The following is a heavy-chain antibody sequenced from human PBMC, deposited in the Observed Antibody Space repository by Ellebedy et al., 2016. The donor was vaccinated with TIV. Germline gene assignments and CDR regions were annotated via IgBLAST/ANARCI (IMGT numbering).Heavy chain of an antibody. J-gene: IGHJ6*03. CDR3: ARDWAPFVSAGIPFYYYYMDV. CDR2: ISTNNGET. V-gene: IGHV1-18*01. Sequence: ASVKVSXXASGYTFTRYGIRWVRQAPGQGLEWMGWISTNNGETKYVEKFQGRVTMTRDTSTNTTFMELRSLRPDDTAVYYCARDWAPFVSAGIPFYYYYMDVWGKGTTVTVSS. CDR1: GYTFTRYG. D-gene: IGHD2-2*01.